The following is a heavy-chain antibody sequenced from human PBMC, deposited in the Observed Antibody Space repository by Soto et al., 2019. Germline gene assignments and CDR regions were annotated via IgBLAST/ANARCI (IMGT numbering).Heavy chain of an antibody. CDR3: ARAEVAVAGSGWFDA. J-gene: IGHJ5*01. D-gene: IGHD6-19*01. CDR1: GDSITSGDYY. V-gene: IGHV4-30-4*01. Sequence: QVQLQESGPGLVKPSQTLSLTCTVSGDSITSGDYYWSWVRQPPGKGLEWIGYIFYSGSTYYKASLKSRVTISLDMSRNQFSLKLTSVTAADTAAYYCARAEVAVAGSGWFDAWGHGTLVTVSS. CDR2: IFYSGST.